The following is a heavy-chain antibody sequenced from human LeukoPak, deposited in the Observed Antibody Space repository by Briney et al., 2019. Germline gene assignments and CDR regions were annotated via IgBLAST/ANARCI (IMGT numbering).Heavy chain of an antibody. J-gene: IGHJ4*02. V-gene: IGHV4-59*01. CDR3: ARDTGSSLDY. Sequence: SETLSLTCTVSGGSITSDHWSWIRQPPGKGLEWIGFFYYSGSTNYNPSLKSRVTISVDTSKNQFSLKLSSVTAADTAVYYCARDTGSSLDYWGQGTLVTVSS. D-gene: IGHD6-13*01. CDR2: FYYSGST. CDR1: GGSITSDH.